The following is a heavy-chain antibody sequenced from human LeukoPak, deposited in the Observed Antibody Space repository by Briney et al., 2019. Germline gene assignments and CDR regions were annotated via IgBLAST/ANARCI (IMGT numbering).Heavy chain of an antibody. CDR1: GFTFSSYA. D-gene: IGHD3-10*01. J-gene: IGHJ4*02. Sequence: RGSLRLSCAASGFTFSSYAMSWVRQAPGKGLEWVSAISGSGGSTYYADSVKGRFTISRDNSKNTLYLQMNSLRAEDTAVYYCAKFLSRRFGESTDYWGQGTLVTVSS. CDR3: AKFLSRRFGESTDY. CDR2: ISGSGGST. V-gene: IGHV3-23*01.